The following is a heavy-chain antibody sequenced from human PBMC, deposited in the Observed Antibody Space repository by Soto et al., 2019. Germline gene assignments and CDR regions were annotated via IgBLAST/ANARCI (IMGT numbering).Heavy chain of an antibody. Sequence: AAVNVSCKASGYTFTKYYIHWVRQAPGQGLEWMGIINPSGATTTYAQKFQGRVTMTRDTSTSTVYMELSSLRSEDTAVYYCAGTLPGYCSSTSCYRDYYYGMDVWG. D-gene: IGHD2-2*02. CDR1: GYTFTKYY. CDR3: AGTLPGYCSSTSCYRDYYYGMDV. V-gene: IGHV1-46*01. CDR2: INPSGATT. J-gene: IGHJ6*02.